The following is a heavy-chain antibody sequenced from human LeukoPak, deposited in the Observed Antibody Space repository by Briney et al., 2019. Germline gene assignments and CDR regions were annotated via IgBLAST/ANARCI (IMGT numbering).Heavy chain of an antibody. D-gene: IGHD2-2*01. V-gene: IGHV4-59*12. CDR2: SYYSGST. Sequence: SETLSLTCTVSGGSITHYYWTWIRQPPGKTLEWIGYSYYSGSTKYNPSLKSRVTISVDTFNNQLSLKLSSVTAADTAVYYCARGAGYCSSTSCLYFDYWGQGTLVTVSS. CDR1: GGSITHYY. CDR3: ARGAGYCSSTSCLYFDY. J-gene: IGHJ4*02.